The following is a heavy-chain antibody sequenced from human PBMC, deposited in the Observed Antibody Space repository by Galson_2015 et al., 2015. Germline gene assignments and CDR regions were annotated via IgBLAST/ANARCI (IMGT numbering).Heavy chain of an antibody. CDR2: ISAYNGNT. CDR1: GYTFTSYG. D-gene: IGHD2-21*02. CDR3: ASDDRLNWFDP. V-gene: IGHV1-18*01. J-gene: IGHJ5*02. Sequence: SCKASGYTFTSYGISWVRQAPGQGLEWMGWISAYNGNTNYAQKLQGRVTMTTDTSTSTAYMELRSLRSDDTAVYYCASDDRLNWFDPWGQGTLVTVSS.